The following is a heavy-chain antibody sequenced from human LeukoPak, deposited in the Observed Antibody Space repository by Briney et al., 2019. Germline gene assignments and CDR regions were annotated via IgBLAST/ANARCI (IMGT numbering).Heavy chain of an antibody. CDR1: GDSISSGGYS. CDR2: IHDSGST. Sequence: SETLSLTCAVSGDSISSGGYSWSWIRQTPGKGLEWIAYIHDSGSTYSNPSLKTRLSISIDTSKNQFSLRLNSVTAADTALYYCARVVAAAGNNWFDPWGQGTLVTVSS. V-gene: IGHV4-30-4*07. D-gene: IGHD6-13*01. CDR3: ARVVAAAGNNWFDP. J-gene: IGHJ5*02.